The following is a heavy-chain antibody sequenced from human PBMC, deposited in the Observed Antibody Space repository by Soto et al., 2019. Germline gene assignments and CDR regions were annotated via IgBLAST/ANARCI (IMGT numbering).Heavy chain of an antibody. CDR3: ATVVPDCTNGVCYNLVPNHNFDWFDP. CDR2: ISGYNGNT. Sequence: ASVKVSCKASGYTFTSYGISWVRQAPGQGLEWMGWISGYNGNTNYAQTFQGRVTMSTDTSTSTAYMELRSLRSDDTAVYYCATVVPDCTNGVCYNLVPNHNFDWFDPWGQGTLVTVSS. V-gene: IGHV1-18*04. D-gene: IGHD2-8*01. J-gene: IGHJ5*02. CDR1: GYTFTSYG.